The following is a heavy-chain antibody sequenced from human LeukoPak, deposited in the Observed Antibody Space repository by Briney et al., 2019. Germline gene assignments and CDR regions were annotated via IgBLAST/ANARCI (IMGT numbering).Heavy chain of an antibody. CDR1: GFTFSDYY. J-gene: IGHJ6*02. V-gene: IGHV3-11*06. CDR3: SSGYEADYFFYYGRDG. Sequence: GGSLRLSCAASGFTFSDYYMSWIRQAPGKGLEWVSYISSSSRSTTYADSVKGRFTISRDNAKNSLYPQMNSLRAEDTAVYYCSSGYEADYFFYYGRDGWGQGATVTVCS. D-gene: IGHD5-12*01. CDR2: ISSSSRST.